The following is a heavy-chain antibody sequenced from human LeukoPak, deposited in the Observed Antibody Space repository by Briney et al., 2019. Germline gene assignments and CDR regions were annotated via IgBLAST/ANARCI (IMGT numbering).Heavy chain of an antibody. CDR1: GFTFSNYA. D-gene: IGHD6-6*01. Sequence: GGSLRLSCAAPGFTFSNYAMSWVRQAPGKGLEWVSTLSGGGADTYYADSVKGRFTISRDNSKNTLFLQMNSLRADDTAIYYCTKRGSSSSAFLSDCWGQGTLVTVSS. CDR3: TKRGSSSSAFLSDC. J-gene: IGHJ4*02. V-gene: IGHV3-23*01. CDR2: LSGGGADT.